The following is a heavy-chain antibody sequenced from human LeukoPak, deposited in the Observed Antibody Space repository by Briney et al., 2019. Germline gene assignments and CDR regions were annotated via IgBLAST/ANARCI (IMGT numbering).Heavy chain of an antibody. CDR1: GGSFSGYY. Sequence: SETLSLTCAVYGGSFSGYYWSWIRQPPGKGLEWIGEINHSGSTNYNPSLKSRVTISVDTSKNQFSLKLSSVTAADTAVYYCAGGHCSSTSCYHPWGEWFDPWGRGTLVTVSS. V-gene: IGHV4-34*01. J-gene: IGHJ5*02. CDR2: INHSGST. CDR3: AGGHCSSTSCYHPWGEWFDP. D-gene: IGHD2-2*01.